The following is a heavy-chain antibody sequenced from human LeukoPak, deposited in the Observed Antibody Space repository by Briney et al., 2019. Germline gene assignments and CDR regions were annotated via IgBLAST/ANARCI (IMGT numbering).Heavy chain of an antibody. Sequence: SETLSLTCAVYGGSFSGYYWSWIRQPPGKGLEWIGEINHSGSTNYNPSLKSRVTISVDTSKNQFSLKLSSVTAADTAVYYCASLLYYYDSSGYYYSDAFDIWGQGTMVTVSS. V-gene: IGHV4-34*01. J-gene: IGHJ3*02. CDR3: ASLLYYYDSSGYYYSDAFDI. D-gene: IGHD3-22*01. CDR1: GGSFSGYY. CDR2: INHSGST.